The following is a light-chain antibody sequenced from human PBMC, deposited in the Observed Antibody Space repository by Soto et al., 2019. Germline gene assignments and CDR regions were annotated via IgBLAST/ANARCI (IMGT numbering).Light chain of an antibody. CDR2: NTY. Sequence: QSALTQPPSASGTPGQRVIISCSGSSSNLGSNSGNWYQQLPGTAPKLLIYNTYQRPLGVPDRFSGSKSGTSASLAISGLQSEDEGDYFCAAWDDSLNGPVFGGGTKLTVL. V-gene: IGLV1-44*01. CDR1: SSNLGSNS. J-gene: IGLJ3*02. CDR3: AAWDDSLNGPV.